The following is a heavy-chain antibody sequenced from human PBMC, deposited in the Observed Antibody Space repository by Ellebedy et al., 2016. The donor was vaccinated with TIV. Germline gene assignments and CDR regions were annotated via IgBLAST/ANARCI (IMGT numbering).Heavy chain of an antibody. CDR3: ARGWELLHWDY. CDR1: GYTFTSYA. J-gene: IGHJ4*02. CDR2: INAGNGNT. Sequence: ASVKVSXXASGYTFTSYAMHWVRQAPGQRLEWMGWINAGNGNTKYSQKFQGRVTITRDTSASTAYMELSSLRSEDTAVYYCARGWELLHWDYWGQGTLVTVSS. D-gene: IGHD1-26*01. V-gene: IGHV1-3*01.